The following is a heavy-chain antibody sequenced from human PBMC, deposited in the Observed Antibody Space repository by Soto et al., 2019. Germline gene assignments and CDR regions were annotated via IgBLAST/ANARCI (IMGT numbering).Heavy chain of an antibody. Sequence: QVQLVQSGAEVKKPGASVKVSCKASGYTFTGYYMHWVRQAPGQGLEWMGWINPNSGGTNYAQKFQGWVTMTRDTPISTAYMEPSRLRSDDTAVYCCARDARGDEAPMDYWGQGTLVTVCS. D-gene: IGHD3-16*01. J-gene: IGHJ4*02. CDR3: ARDARGDEAPMDY. V-gene: IGHV1-2*04. CDR2: INPNSGGT. CDR1: GYTFTGYY.